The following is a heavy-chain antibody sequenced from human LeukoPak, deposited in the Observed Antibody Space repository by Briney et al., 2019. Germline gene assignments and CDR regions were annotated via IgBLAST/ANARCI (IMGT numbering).Heavy chain of an antibody. CDR2: ISGSGGSK. CDR3: AKDSLADIDY. D-gene: IGHD3-16*01. Sequence: GGSLRLSCAASGFTFSSYAMSWVRQAPGKGLEWVSSISGSGGSKYYADSVKGRFTISRDNSKNTLYLQMNSLRAEDTAVYYCAKDSLADIDYWGQGTLVTVSS. J-gene: IGHJ4*02. V-gene: IGHV3-23*01. CDR1: GFTFSSYA.